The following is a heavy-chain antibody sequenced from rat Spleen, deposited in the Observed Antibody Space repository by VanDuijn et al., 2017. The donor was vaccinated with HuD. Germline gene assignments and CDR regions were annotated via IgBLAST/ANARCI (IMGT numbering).Heavy chain of an antibody. CDR1: GFTFNDFD. Sequence: EVQLVESGGGLVQPGRSLKLSCAASGFTFNDFDMAWVRQAPTKGLEWVASISTGDDDTYYRDSVKGRFTISRDDAKSTLYLQMNSLRSEDTATYYCATGPRILRLDWFAYWGQGTLVTVSS. V-gene: IGHV5S23*01. D-gene: IGHD1-6*01. J-gene: IGHJ3*01. CDR2: ISTGDDDT. CDR3: ATGPRILRLDWFAY.